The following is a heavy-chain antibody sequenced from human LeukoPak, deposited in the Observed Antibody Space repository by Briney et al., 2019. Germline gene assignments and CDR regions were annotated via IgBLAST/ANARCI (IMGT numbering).Heavy chain of an antibody. D-gene: IGHD6-13*01. CDR3: AKDLGAAAGSSGWFDP. CDR1: GFTFSSYA. V-gene: IGHV3-23*01. CDR2: ISGSGGST. J-gene: IGHJ5*02. Sequence: GGSLRLSCAASGFTFSSYAMSWVRQAPGKGLEWVSAISGSGGSTYYADSVKGRFTISRDNSKNTLYLQMNSLRAEDTAVYYCAKDLGAAAGSSGWFDPWGQGTLVTVSS.